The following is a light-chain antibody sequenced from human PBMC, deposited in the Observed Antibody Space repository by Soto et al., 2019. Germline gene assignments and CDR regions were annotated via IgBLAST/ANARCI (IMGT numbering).Light chain of an antibody. Sequence: EIALTQSPATLSLSPGERATLSCRASQSISRYLAWYQQKPGQAPRLLIYDASNRATGIPARFSGSGSGTDFTLTISSLEPEDFAVYYCQQYGSSPPTFGQGTKVEIK. CDR2: DAS. V-gene: IGKV3-11*01. J-gene: IGKJ1*01. CDR3: QQYGSSPPT. CDR1: QSISRY.